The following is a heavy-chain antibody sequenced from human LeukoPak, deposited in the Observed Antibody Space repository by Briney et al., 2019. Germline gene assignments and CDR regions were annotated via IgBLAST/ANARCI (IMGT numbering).Heavy chain of an antibody. CDR1: GGSFSGYY. CDR2: INHSGST. J-gene: IGHJ4*02. Sequence: SETLSLTCAVYGGSFSGYYWSWIRQPPGKGLEWIGEINHSGSTNYNPSLKSRVTISVDTSKNQFSLKLSSVTAADTAVYYCARELSEARGVIRQQAIDYWGQGTLVTVSS. V-gene: IGHV4-34*01. CDR3: ARELSEARGVIRQQAIDY. D-gene: IGHD3-10*01.